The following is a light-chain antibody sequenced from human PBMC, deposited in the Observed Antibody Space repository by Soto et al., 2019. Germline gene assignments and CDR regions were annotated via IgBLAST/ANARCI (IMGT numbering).Light chain of an antibody. CDR1: QSVSSN. CDR2: AAS. Sequence: EIVMTQSPATLSVSPGDRATLSCRASQSVSSNLAWYQQKPGQAPRLLIYAASARAAGIPARFSGSGSGTEFTLTISSLQSEDFAVYYCQQYNNWPLFFGGGTKVDIK. CDR3: QQYNNWPLF. J-gene: IGKJ4*01. V-gene: IGKV3-15*01.